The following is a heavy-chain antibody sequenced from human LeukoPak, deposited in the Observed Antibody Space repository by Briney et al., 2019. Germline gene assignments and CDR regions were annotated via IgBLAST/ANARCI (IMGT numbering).Heavy chain of an antibody. CDR3: ARDPDGDLDFDF. D-gene: IGHD4-17*01. Sequence: GASVKVSCKASGYTFTSYGVGWVRQAPGQGLEWMGWISVYNGDRNYAQKFQGRVTLTTDTSTNTADMELRSLRSDDTAVYYCARDPDGDLDFDFWGQGTLVTVSS. J-gene: IGHJ4*02. CDR1: GYTFTSYG. CDR2: ISVYNGDR. V-gene: IGHV1-18*04.